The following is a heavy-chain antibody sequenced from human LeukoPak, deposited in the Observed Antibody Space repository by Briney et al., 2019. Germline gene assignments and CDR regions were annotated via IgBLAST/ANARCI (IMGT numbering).Heavy chain of an antibody. D-gene: IGHD3-10*01. Sequence: SETLSLTCAVYGGSFSGYYWSWIRQPPGKGLEWLGEINHSGSTNYNPSLKSRVTISVDTSKNQYSLKLSSVTAADTAVYYCARRRGSGSYYGIDYWGQGTLVTVSS. CDR1: GGSFSGYY. V-gene: IGHV4-34*01. CDR3: ARRRGSGSYYGIDY. J-gene: IGHJ4*02. CDR2: INHSGST.